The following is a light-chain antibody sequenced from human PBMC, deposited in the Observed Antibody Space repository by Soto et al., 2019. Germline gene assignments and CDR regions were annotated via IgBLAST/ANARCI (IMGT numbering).Light chain of an antibody. CDR2: AAS. CDR1: QGISSY. Sequence: DIQLTQSPSFLSASVGDRVTITCRASQGISSYLAWYQQKPGKAPKLLIYAASTLQSGVPSRFSGRGSGTDFTLAISSLQPEDFATYYCQQLNSYLSITFGPGTLLEIK. V-gene: IGKV1-9*01. CDR3: QQLNSYLSIT. J-gene: IGKJ5*01.